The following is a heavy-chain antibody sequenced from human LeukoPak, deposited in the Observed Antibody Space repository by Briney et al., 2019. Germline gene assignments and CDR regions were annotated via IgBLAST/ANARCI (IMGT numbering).Heavy chain of an antibody. V-gene: IGHV3-21*01. J-gene: IGHJ4*02. CDR1: GFTFSSYS. Sequence: PGGSLRLSCAASGFTFSSYSMNWVRQAPGKGLEWVSSISSSSSYIYYADSVKGRFTISRDNAKNSLCLQMNSLRAEDTAVYYCARDPSGYYDSSGYFDYWGQGTLVTVSS. CDR2: ISSSSSYI. CDR3: ARDPSGYYDSSGYFDY. D-gene: IGHD3-22*01.